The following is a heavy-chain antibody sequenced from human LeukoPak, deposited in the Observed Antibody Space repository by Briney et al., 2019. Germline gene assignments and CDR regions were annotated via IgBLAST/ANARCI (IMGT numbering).Heavy chain of an antibody. J-gene: IGHJ4*02. CDR3: ARGPTRQYFDS. CDR2: IYYSGST. D-gene: IGHD6-6*01. Sequence: KSSETLSLTCTVSGGSISSYYWSWIRQPPGKGLEWIGYIYYSGSTNYNSSLQSRVTISVDTSRNQFSLNLSSVTAANTAVYYCARGPTRQYFDSWGQGTLVTVSS. CDR1: GGSISSYY. V-gene: IGHV4-59*01.